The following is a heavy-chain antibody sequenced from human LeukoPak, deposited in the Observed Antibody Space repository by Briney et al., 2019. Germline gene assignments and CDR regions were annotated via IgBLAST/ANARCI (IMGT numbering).Heavy chain of an antibody. J-gene: IGHJ4*02. CDR1: GASISTYY. Sequence: SSETLSLTCRVSGASISTYYWSWIRHPVGKGLEWIGQIKTTGSTHYNSSLESRVTMSLDTSKKEFSLNLTSVTAADTAVYYCAKVAMYYYGSETYFFFDDWGQGILVTVSS. CDR2: IKTTGST. V-gene: IGHV4-4*07. CDR3: AKVAMYYYGSETYFFFDD. D-gene: IGHD3-10*01.